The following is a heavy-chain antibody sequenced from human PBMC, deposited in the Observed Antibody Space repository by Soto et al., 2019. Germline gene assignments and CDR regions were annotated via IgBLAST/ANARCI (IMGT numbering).Heavy chain of an antibody. Sequence: GASLKISCKGPGKSVTSYWIGRVRPMPGKGLEWKGIIYPGDSDTRYSPSFQGQVTISADKSISTAYLQWSSLKASDTAMYYCASNYYGSGSYYNHWGQGTLVTVSS. V-gene: IGHV5-51*01. CDR2: IYPGDSDT. J-gene: IGHJ5*02. CDR3: ASNYYGSGSYYNH. CDR1: GKSVTSYW. D-gene: IGHD3-10*01.